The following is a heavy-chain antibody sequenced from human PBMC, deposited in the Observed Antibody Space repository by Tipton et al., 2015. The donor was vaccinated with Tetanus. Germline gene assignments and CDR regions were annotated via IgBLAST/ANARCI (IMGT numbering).Heavy chain of an antibody. CDR1: GLTFSTSG. V-gene: IGHV3-30*03. J-gene: IGHJ5*02. Sequence: SLRLSCAVSGLTFSTSGYHRVRQAPGKGLETVAVISYGGTKKDYADSMKGRCSISRDNSKSTLYLQMNSLTLEDTAVYYCARAPGLLIDLWGQGTLVSVSS. D-gene: IGHD3-10*01. CDR3: ARAPGLLIDL. CDR2: ISYGGTKK.